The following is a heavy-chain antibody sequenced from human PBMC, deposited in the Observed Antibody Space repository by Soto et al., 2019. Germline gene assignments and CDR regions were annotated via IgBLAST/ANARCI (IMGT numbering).Heavy chain of an antibody. J-gene: IGHJ3*02. CDR3: AAASVGGTTVGAFDI. Sequence: ASVKVSCKASGFTFTSSAVQWVRQARGQRLEWIGWIVVGSGNTNYAQKFQERVTITRDMSTSTAYMELSSLRSGDMAVYYCAAASVGGTTVGAFDIWGQGTMVTVSS. V-gene: IGHV1-58*01. CDR1: GFTFTSSA. CDR2: IVVGSGNT. D-gene: IGHD1-26*01.